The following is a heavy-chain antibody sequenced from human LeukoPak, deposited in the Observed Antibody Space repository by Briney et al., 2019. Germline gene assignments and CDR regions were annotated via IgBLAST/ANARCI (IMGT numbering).Heavy chain of an antibody. CDR1: GFSFYVYA. Sequence: GGSLRLSCAASGFSFYVYAMHWVRQIRGKGLEWVSGITWNSGHIGYAESVKGRFTISRDNAKSSLYLHMDSLRPEDTAFYYCAKDLPSSGWSHFESWGQGTLVTVSS. CDR3: AKDLPSSGWSHFES. J-gene: IGHJ4*02. D-gene: IGHD6-19*01. V-gene: IGHV3-9*01. CDR2: ITWNSGHI.